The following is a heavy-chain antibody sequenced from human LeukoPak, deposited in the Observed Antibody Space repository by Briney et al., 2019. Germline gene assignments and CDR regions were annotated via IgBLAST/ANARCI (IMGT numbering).Heavy chain of an antibody. Sequence: GGSLRLSCAASGFTFSSYSMNWVRQAPGKGLEWVSYISSSSSTIYYADSVKGRFTISRDNAKNSLYLQMNSLRAEDTAVYYCARDGGWLRRYFDYWGQGTLVTVSS. CDR2: ISSSSSTI. D-gene: IGHD5-12*01. CDR1: GFTFSSYS. J-gene: IGHJ4*02. V-gene: IGHV3-48*04. CDR3: ARDGGWLRRYFDY.